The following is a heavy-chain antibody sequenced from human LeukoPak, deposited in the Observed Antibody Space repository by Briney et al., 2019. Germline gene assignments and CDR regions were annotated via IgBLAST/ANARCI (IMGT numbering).Heavy chain of an antibody. Sequence: GGSLRLSCAASGFTFSHYYMSWVRQAPGKGLEWVTNIKQDGSEQFYLDSVKGRFTISRDNAKNALYLQMHSLRVEDTAVYYCARESIVVVPTTMDDASDIWGQGTMVTVSS. CDR1: GFTFSHYY. CDR2: IKQDGSEQ. CDR3: ARESIVVVPTTMDDASDI. V-gene: IGHV3-7*01. D-gene: IGHD2-2*01. J-gene: IGHJ3*02.